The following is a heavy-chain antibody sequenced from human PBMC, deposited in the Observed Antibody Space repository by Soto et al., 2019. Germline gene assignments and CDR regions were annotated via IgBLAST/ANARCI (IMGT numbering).Heavy chain of an antibody. CDR1: GGSFSGYY. Sequence: QVQLQQWGAGLLKPSETLSLTCAVYGGSFSGYYWSWIRQPPGKGLAWIGEINHSGSTNYNPSLKSRVTISVDTSKNQFSLKLSSVTAADTAVYYCARVSLRYSSSWYPPYFDYWGQGTLVTVSS. CDR3: ARVSLRYSSSWYPPYFDY. V-gene: IGHV4-34*01. CDR2: INHSGST. D-gene: IGHD6-13*01. J-gene: IGHJ4*02.